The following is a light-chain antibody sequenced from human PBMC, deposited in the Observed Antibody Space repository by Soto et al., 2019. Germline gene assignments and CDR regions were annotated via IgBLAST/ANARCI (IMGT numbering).Light chain of an antibody. CDR2: DND. V-gene: IGLV1-51*01. J-gene: IGLJ2*01. Sequence: QSALTQPPSLSVAPGQKVTISCSGSSSNIGRNSVSWYQHLPGTAPKLLIYDNDKRPSGIPDRFSGSKSGTSATLGITGLQTGDEADYYCGAWDNSLTVVVFGGGTKLTVL. CDR1: SSNIGRNS. CDR3: GAWDNSLTVVV.